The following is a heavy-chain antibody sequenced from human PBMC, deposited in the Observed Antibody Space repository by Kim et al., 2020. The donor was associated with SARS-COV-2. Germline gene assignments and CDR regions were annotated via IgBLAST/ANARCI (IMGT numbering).Heavy chain of an antibody. Sequence: GGSLRLSFAASGFTFSSYAMSWVRQAPGKGLEWVSVIYSGGSSTYYADSVKGRFTISRDNSKNTLYLQMNSLRAEDTAVYYCAKDYYDSSGYNTRSMDVWGQGTTVTVSS. D-gene: IGHD3-22*01. J-gene: IGHJ6*02. CDR3: AKDYYDSSGYNTRSMDV. CDR2: IYSGGSST. CDR1: GFTFSSYA. V-gene: IGHV3-23*03.